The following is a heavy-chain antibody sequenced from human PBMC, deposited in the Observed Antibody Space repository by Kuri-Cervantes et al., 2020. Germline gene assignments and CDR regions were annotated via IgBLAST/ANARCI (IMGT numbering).Heavy chain of an antibody. CDR2: IWYDGSNK. V-gene: IGHV3-33*06. CDR3: AKRSVRFSEWLSAEFDY. J-gene: IGHJ4*02. D-gene: IGHD3-3*01. Sequence: GGSLRLSCAASGFTFSSYGMHWVRQAPGKGLEWVAVIWYDGSNKYYADSVKGRFTISRDNSKNTLYLQMNSLRAEDTAVYYCAKRSVRFSEWLSAEFDYWGQGTLVTVSS. CDR1: GFTFSSYG.